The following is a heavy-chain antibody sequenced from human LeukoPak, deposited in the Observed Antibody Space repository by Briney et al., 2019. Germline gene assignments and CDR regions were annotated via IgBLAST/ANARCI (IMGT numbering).Heavy chain of an antibody. J-gene: IGHJ4*02. V-gene: IGHV3-23*01. CDR3: AKVPFHDFWSGYPYYFDY. D-gene: IGHD3-3*01. CDR1: GFTFSSYA. CDR2: ISGSGGST. Sequence: GGSLRLSCAASGFTFSSYAMSWVRQAPGKGLEWVSSISGSGGSTYYADSVKGRFTISRDNSKNTLYLQMNSLRAEDTAVYYCAKVPFHDFWSGYPYYFDYWGQGTLVTVSS.